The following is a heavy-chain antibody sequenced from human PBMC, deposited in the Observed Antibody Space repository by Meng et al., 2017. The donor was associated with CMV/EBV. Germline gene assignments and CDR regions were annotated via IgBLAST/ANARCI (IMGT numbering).Heavy chain of an antibody. V-gene: IGHV1-46*01. D-gene: IGHD4-17*01. Sequence: ASVKVSCKTSGYTFTRCHMHWVRQAPGQGLEWMGKIIPSSGSTTYAPRFQGRVTMTRDTSTSTVYMELNSLRSEDTAVYSCARDYGDYVFDYWGQGTLVTVSS. CDR3: ARDYGDYVFDY. CDR2: IIPSSGST. CDR1: GYTFTRCH. J-gene: IGHJ4*02.